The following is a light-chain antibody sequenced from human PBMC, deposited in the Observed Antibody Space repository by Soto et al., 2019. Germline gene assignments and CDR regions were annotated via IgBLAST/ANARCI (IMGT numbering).Light chain of an antibody. Sequence: QSALTQPASVSGSPGQSITISCTGTSSDVGAYNYVSWYQQHPGKAPKLMIYDVSNRPSGVSNRFSGSKSGNTASLTISGLHAEDEADYYCSSYTSNSTLYVFGTGTKLTVL. J-gene: IGLJ1*01. V-gene: IGLV2-14*01. CDR1: SSDVGAYNY. CDR2: DVS. CDR3: SSYTSNSTLYV.